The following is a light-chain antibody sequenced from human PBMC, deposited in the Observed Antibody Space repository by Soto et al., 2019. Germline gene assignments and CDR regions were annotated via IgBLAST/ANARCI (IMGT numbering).Light chain of an antibody. CDR2: DVS. Sequence: QSALTQPRSVSGSPGQSVTISCAGTSSDVGAYNFVSWYQQHPGKAPKRMIYDVSKRPSGVPDRFSGSKSGNTASLTISGLQAEDEDDYYCCSYAGSYTWVFGTGTKLTVL. J-gene: IGLJ1*01. V-gene: IGLV2-11*01. CDR3: CSYAGSYTWV. CDR1: SSDVGAYNF.